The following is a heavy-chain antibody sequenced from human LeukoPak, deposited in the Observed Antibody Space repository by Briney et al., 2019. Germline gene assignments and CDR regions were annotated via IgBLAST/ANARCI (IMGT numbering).Heavy chain of an antibody. D-gene: IGHD1-14*01. V-gene: IGHV1-69*13. CDR2: MTPTSGTG. J-gene: IGHJ4*02. CDR1: GGTFSSKD. CDR3: ARDLQPPSPPRGFDY. Sequence: AASVKVSCKASGGTFSSKDITWVRQAPGQGLEWVGGMTPTSGTGNTAQKLQGRVTITADESTSTAYMELSSLRSEDTAVYYCARDLQPPSPPRGFDYWGQGTLVTVSS.